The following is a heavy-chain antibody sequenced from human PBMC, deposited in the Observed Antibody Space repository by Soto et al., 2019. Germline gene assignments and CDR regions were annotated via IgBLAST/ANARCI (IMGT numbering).Heavy chain of an antibody. CDR3: AKDMKWGGMTTIHYFDS. CDR2: ISSNSDTI. CDR1: GFTADDYA. Sequence: EVQLVESGGGLVQPGRSLRLSCVASGFTADDYALHWVRQAPGQGLEWVSGISSNSDTIHYADSVKGRFTISRDNAKNSLFLQMNSLRPADTAVYYCAKDMKWGGMTTIHYFDSWGQGTLVTVSS. V-gene: IGHV3-9*02. J-gene: IGHJ4*02. D-gene: IGHD4-17*01.